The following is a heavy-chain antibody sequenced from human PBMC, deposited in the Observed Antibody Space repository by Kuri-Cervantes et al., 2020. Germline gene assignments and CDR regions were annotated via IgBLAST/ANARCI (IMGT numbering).Heavy chain of an antibody. CDR1: GGSISSSSYY. D-gene: IGHD3-3*01. J-gene: IGHJ6*02. V-gene: IGHV4-39*01. CDR3: AGHATDMTIFGVVITPYGMDV. CDR2: IYYSGST. Sequence: SETLSLTCTVSGGSISSSSYYWGWIRQPPGKGLEWIGSIYYSGSTYYNPSLKSRVTISVDTSKNQFSLKLSSVTAADTAVYYCAGHATDMTIFGVVITPYGMDVWGQGTTVTVSS.